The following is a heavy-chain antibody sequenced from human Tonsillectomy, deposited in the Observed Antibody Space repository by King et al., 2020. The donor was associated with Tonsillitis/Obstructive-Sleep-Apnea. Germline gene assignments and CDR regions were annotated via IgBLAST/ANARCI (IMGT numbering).Heavy chain of an antibody. V-gene: IGHV3-72*01. D-gene: IGHD2/OR15-2a*01. Sequence: VQLVESGGDLVQPGGSLRLSCAGSGFIFSDHYMDWVRQAPGKGLEWVGRIRNRAQRYSTEYAASVNRRFTISRDDSKKSLFLQMQSLKAEDTAVYYCARGGAVGSLIGSDGFDIWGQGTMVTVSS. J-gene: IGHJ3*02. CDR2: IRNRAQRYST. CDR1: GFIFSDHY. CDR3: ARGGAVGSLIGSDGFDI.